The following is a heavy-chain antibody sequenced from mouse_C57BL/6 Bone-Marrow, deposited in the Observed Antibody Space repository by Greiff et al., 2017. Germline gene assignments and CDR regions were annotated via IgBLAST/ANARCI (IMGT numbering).Heavy chain of an antibody. V-gene: IGHV2-9-1*01. CDR2: IWTGGGT. D-gene: IGHD1-1*02. Sequence: QVQLKESGPGLVAPSQCLSISCTVSGFSLTSYAISWVRQPPGKGLEWLGVIWTGGGTNYNAALKSRLSISKDNSKSQVYLKMNRLPTDDTARYYCARGGNYFDYWGQGTTLTVSS. CDR3: ARGGNYFDY. CDR1: GFSLTSYA. J-gene: IGHJ2*01.